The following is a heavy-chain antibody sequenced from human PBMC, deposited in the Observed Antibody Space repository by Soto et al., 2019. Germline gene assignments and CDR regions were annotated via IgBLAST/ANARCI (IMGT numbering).Heavy chain of an antibody. V-gene: IGHV4-39*01. Sequence: SETLSLTCTVSGGSISSSSYYWGWIRQPPGKGLEWIGSIYYSGSTYYNPSLKSRVTIPVDTSKNQFSLKLSSVTAADTAVYYCARLGCSSTSCYGGFDYYMDVWGKGTTVTVSS. J-gene: IGHJ6*03. CDR1: GGSISSSSYY. D-gene: IGHD2-2*01. CDR2: IYYSGST. CDR3: ARLGCSSTSCYGGFDYYMDV.